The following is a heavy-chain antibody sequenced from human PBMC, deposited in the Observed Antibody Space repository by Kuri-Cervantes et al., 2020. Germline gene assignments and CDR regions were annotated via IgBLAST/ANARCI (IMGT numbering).Heavy chain of an antibody. Sequence: ASVKVSCKASGYTFTGYYMHWVRQAPGQGLEWMGWISAYNGNTNYAQKLQGRVTMTTDTSTSTAYMELRSLRSDDTAVYYCARDSKTGTHRLGYDYWGQGTLVTVSS. V-gene: IGHV1-18*04. D-gene: IGHD1-1*01. CDR1: GYTFTGYY. J-gene: IGHJ4*02. CDR3: ARDSKTGTHRLGYDY. CDR2: ISAYNGNT.